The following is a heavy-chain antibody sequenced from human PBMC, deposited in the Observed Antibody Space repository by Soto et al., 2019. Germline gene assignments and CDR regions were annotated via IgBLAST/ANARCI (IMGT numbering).Heavy chain of an antibody. CDR1: AYTFTSYV. D-gene: IGHD3-16*01. V-gene: IGHV1-18*04. CDR2: ISAYNGNT. CDR3: AGDARSGWFPLGGLSLCAFAL. J-gene: IGHJ3*01. Sequence: GASVKVSCKASAYTFTSYVLSWVRQAPGHGLEWIGWISAYNGNTNYAQNLPGRVTMTTDTNTSTAHMELRSLRSADTAVYYGAGDARSGWFPLGGLSLCAFALWRQCKAVTVSS.